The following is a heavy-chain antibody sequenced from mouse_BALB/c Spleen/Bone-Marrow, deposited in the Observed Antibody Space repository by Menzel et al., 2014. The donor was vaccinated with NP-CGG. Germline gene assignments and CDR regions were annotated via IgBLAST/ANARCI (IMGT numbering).Heavy chain of an antibody. V-gene: IGHV14-3*02. CDR3: ARYYYYAMDY. CDR2: IDPANGNT. Sequence: EVQLVESGAELVKPGASVKLSCKASGFNIKDTYIHWVKQRPEQGLEWIGRIDPANGNTKYDQKFQGKATITADTSSNTVYLQRISLTSEDTAFYYCARYYYYAMDYWGQGTSVTVSS. CDR1: GFNIKDTY. J-gene: IGHJ4*01.